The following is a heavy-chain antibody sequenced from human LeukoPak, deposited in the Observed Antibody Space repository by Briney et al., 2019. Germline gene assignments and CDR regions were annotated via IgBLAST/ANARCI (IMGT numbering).Heavy chain of an antibody. V-gene: IGHV4-61*01. CDR1: GGSISSSSYY. CDR2: IYYSGST. D-gene: IGHD3-10*01. CDR3: ARGSGSGSYYLFDY. Sequence: SETLSLTCTVSGGSISSSSYYWSWIRQPPGKGLEWIGYIYYSGSTNYNPSLKSRVTISVDTSKNQFSLKLSSVTAADTAVYYCARGSGSGSYYLFDYWGQGTLVTVSS. J-gene: IGHJ4*02.